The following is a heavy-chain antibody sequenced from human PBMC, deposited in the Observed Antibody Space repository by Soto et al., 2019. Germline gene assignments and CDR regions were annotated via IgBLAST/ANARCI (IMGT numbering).Heavy chain of an antibody. CDR3: ARSYCSGGACYSGKYYYYFAMDV. J-gene: IGHJ6*02. CDR2: IYPTDSDS. D-gene: IGHD2-15*01. Sequence: PGESLQISCKGSEYSFANYWIGWVRQTPGKGLEWMGSIYPTDSDSKYSPSFQGQVTISADKSISTAYLQWSSLKASDTAMYYCARSYCSGGACYSGKYYYYFAMDVWGQGTTVTVSS. V-gene: IGHV5-51*01. CDR1: EYSFANYW.